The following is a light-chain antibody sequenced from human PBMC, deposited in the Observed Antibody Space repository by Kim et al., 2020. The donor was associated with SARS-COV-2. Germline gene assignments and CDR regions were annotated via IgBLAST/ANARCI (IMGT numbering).Light chain of an antibody. CDR3: CSFAGRYTWV. J-gene: IGLJ3*02. V-gene: IGLV2-11*01. CDR1: KCGFGAYCY. CDR2: GFF. Sequence: GPSVNISCTGTKCGFGAYCYVSWFQHYPGKAPKLILFGFFKRPSGVPGRFSGAKSGDTASLTISGLQAEDEADYYCCSFAGRYTWVFGGGTKVTVL.